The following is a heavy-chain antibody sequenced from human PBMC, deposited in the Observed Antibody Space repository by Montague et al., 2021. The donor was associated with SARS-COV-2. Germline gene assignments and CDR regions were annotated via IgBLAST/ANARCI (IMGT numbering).Heavy chain of an antibody. V-gene: IGHV3-30-3*01. CDR3: ARAAQKQYVLLWFGELLHGAFDI. CDR2: ISYDGSNK. CDR1: GFTFSSYA. D-gene: IGHD3-10*01. J-gene: IGHJ3*02. Sequence: SLRLSCSASGFTFSSYAMHWVRQAPGKGLEWVAVISYDGSNKYYADSVKGRFTISRDNSKNTLYLQMNSLRAEDTAVYYCARAAQKQYVLLWFGELLHGAFDIGGQGTMVTVSS.